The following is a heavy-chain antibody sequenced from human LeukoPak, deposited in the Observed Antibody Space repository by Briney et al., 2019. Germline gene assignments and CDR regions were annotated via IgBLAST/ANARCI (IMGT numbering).Heavy chain of an antibody. Sequence: GGSLRLSCAASGFTFSSYAMSWVRRAPGKGLEWVSAISVSDGSTYYADSVKGRFTISRDNSKNTLYLQINCLRAEDTAVYYCAKASSSNWNYVYFDSWGQGTLVTVSS. CDR3: AKASSSNWNYVYFDS. V-gene: IGHV3-23*01. J-gene: IGHJ4*02. CDR2: ISVSDGST. D-gene: IGHD1-7*01. CDR1: GFTFSSYA.